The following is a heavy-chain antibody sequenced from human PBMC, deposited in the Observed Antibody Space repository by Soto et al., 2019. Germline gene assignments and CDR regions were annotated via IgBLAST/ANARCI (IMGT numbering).Heavy chain of an antibody. CDR3: ARDPPDFNSGFDS. J-gene: IGHJ4*02. CDR1: GDSVSNNGAT. Sequence: PSQTLSLTCAICGDSVSNNGATWNWIRQSPSRGLGWLGRAYYRSRWQYDYAPSVRSRITINPDTSKNQFSLHLSSVTPEDTAVYYCARDPPDFNSGFDSWGQGSLVTVS. V-gene: IGHV6-1*01. CDR2: AYYRSRWQY. D-gene: IGHD1-26*01.